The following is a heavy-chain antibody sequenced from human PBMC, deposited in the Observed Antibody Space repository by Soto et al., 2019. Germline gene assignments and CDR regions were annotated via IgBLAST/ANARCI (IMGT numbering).Heavy chain of an antibody. CDR2: FYSSGSP. V-gene: IGHV4-59*01. CDR3: AREFYYDSSGIGFDS. J-gene: IGHJ4*01. D-gene: IGHD3-22*01. Sequence: PSETLSLTCTVSGGSLSGYYWRWIRQPLGKGLEWIGDFYSSGSPHHNPSLKNRVSISEDRSKNEFSLKLSSVTAADTAIYYCAREFYYDSSGIGFDSWGHGTLVTVS. CDR1: GGSLSGYY.